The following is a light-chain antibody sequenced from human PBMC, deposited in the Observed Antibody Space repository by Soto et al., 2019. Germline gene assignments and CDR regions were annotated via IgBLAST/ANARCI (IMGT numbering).Light chain of an antibody. CDR2: EVR. V-gene: IGLV2-14*01. CDR1: SSDIGRYNY. J-gene: IGLJ3*02. CDR3: TSDTSNTTWV. Sequence: QSALTQPAAVSGPPGQSITISCTGTSSDIGRYNYVSWYQQHPGKAPKLVIYEVRNRPSGISNRFSASKSGNTASLTISGLQAEYEADYYCTSDTSNTTWVLGGGTKLTV.